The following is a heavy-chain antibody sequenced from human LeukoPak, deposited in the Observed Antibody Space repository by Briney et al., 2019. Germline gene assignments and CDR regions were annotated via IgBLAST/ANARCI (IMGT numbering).Heavy chain of an antibody. CDR1: GFTFSSYT. CDR3: ARVGSSSKYYYYMDV. V-gene: IGHV3-48*04. J-gene: IGHJ6*03. CDR2: ITSSGSTV. Sequence: GSLRLSCAASGFTFSSYTMNWVRQAPGKGLEWVSYITSSGSTVYYADSVKGRITISRDNAKNSLYLQMQSPTAEDTAVYFCARVGSSSKYYYYMDVWGKGTTVTVSS. D-gene: IGHD3-10*01.